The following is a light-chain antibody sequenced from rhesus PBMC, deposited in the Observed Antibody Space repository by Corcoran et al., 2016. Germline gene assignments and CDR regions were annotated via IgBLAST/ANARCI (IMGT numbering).Light chain of an antibody. CDR2: RAS. V-gene: IGKV1-69*01. CDR1: QGISNW. J-gene: IGKJ2*01. CDR3: QQHDNFPYS. Sequence: DIQMTQSPSSLSASVGDRVTLSCRASQGISNWLAWYQQKPGKAPNLLIYRASNLEAGAPSRFSGSGSGTDFTLTISSLQSEDIATYYCQQHDNFPYSFGQGTKVEIK.